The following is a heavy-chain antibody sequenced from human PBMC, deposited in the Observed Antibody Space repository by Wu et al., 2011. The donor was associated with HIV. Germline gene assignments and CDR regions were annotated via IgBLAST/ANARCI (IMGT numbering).Heavy chain of an antibody. D-gene: IGHD4-17*01. CDR2: INPNNGRA. V-gene: IGHV1-46*01. CDR1: GGTFSSYA. Sequence: QVQLVQSGAEVKKPGSSVKVSCKASGGTFSSYAIFWVRQAPGQGLEWMGIINPNNGRATYAQKFQGRVTMTRDTSTSTVYMDLSSLRFEDTAVYYCARTYGDYDKFDYWGQGTLVTVSS. CDR3: ARTYGDYDKFDY. J-gene: IGHJ4*02.